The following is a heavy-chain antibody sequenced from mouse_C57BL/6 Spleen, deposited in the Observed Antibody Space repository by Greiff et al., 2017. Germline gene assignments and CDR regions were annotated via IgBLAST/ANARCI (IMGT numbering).Heavy chain of an antibody. J-gene: IGHJ3*01. CDR3: AISIGD. CDR1: GYTFTSYG. V-gene: IGHV1-55*01. D-gene: IGHD2-3*01. Sequence: QVQLQQSGPELVKPGASVKLSCKASGYTFTSYGITWVKQRPGQGLEWIGDIYPGSGSTKYNEKFKSKATLTVDTSSSTAYMQLSSLTSEDSAVYYCAISIGDWGQGTLVTVSA. CDR2: IYPGSGST.